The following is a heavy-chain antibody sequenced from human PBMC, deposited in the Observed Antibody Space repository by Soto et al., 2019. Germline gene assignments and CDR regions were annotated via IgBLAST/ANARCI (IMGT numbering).Heavy chain of an antibody. CDR3: ARSGDTMVRGVIIFHYYGMDV. CDR1: CYSISSGYY. D-gene: IGHD3-10*01. CDR2: MYRDGKT. J-gene: IGHJ6*02. V-gene: IGHV4-38-2*01. Sequence: PSETLSLTCAVSCYSISSGYYWGWIRQSPGKGLEWIGSMYRDGKTYYNPSLKSRVTISGDTSKNQFSLKLTSVTAADTAVYYCARSGDTMVRGVIIFHYYGMDVWGQGTTVTV.